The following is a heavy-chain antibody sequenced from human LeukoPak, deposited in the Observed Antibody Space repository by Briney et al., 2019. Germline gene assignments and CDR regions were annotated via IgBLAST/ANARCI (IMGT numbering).Heavy chain of an antibody. V-gene: IGHV3-21*01. CDR1: GFTFSSYS. D-gene: IGHD4-17*01. J-gene: IGHJ4*02. CDR3: ARDTGYDYGDGGGVY. CDR2: ISRSSSYI. Sequence: GGSLRLSCAASGFTFSSYSMNWVRQAPGKGLEWVSSISRSSSYIYYADSVKGRFTISRDKAKNSLYLQMNSLGAEDTAVYYCARDTGYDYGDGGGVYWGQGTLVTVSS.